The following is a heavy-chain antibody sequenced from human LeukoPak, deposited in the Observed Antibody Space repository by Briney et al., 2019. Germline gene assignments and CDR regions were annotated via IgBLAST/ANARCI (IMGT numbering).Heavy chain of an antibody. J-gene: IGHJ4*02. D-gene: IGHD1-14*01. Sequence: SGPTLVKPTQTLTLACTFSGFSLRSSGVGVGWIRQPPGRALEWLALIYWDDVKYYSPSLQSRLTVTKDTSKNQVILTVTNMDPVDTATYFCTHRREVGRNREFDYWGQRTLVTVSS. CDR2: IYWDDVK. CDR1: GFSLRSSGVG. CDR3: THRREVGRNREFDY. V-gene: IGHV2-5*02.